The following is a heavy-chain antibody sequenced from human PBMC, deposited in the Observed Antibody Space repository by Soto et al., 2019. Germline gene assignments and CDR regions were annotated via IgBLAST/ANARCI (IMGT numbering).Heavy chain of an antibody. D-gene: IGHD6-13*01. Sequence: VESLKISCKGSGYIFTNYWISCLLRMPGKGLEWMGNIDPVDSYTNYSPSFQGHVTFSVDTSISTAYLQWSSLKASDTAMYYCARIESIARNWFDPWGQGTLVTVSS. CDR3: ARIESIARNWFDP. CDR2: IDPVDSYT. V-gene: IGHV5-10-1*01. CDR1: GYIFTNYW. J-gene: IGHJ5*02.